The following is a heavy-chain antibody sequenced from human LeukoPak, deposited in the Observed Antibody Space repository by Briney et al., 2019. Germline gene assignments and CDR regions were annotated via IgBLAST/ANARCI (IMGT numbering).Heavy chain of an antibody. D-gene: IGHD6-19*01. CDR2: INPNRGAT. CDR1: GYTFTEYY. CDR3: ARVRAYSSGWNLGY. Sequence: ASVKVSCKASGYTFTEYYMHWVRQAPGQGVEWMGWINPNRGATKYAQKFQGRVTMTRDTSISTLYMELSRLRSDETAVYYCARVRAYSSGWNLGYWGQGTLVTVSS. J-gene: IGHJ4*02. V-gene: IGHV1-2*02.